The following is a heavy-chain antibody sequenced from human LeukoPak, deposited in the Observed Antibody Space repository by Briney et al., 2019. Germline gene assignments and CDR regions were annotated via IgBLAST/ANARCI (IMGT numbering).Heavy chain of an antibody. CDR2: INAGNGNT. Sequence: ASVKVSCKASGYTFTGYYMHWVRQAPGQGLEWMGWINAGNGNTKYSQKFQGRVTITRDTSASTAYMELSSLRSEDTAVYYCAREVPAANGGFDYWGQGTLVTVSS. CDR1: GYTFTGYY. CDR3: AREVPAANGGFDY. J-gene: IGHJ4*02. D-gene: IGHD2-2*01. V-gene: IGHV1-3*01.